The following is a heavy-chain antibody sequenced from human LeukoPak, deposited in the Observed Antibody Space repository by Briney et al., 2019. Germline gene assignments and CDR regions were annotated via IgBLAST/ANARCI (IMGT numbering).Heavy chain of an antibody. CDR1: GGSISSYY. CDR3: ACTHIAVASWFDP. J-gene: IGHJ5*02. D-gene: IGHD6-19*01. V-gene: IGHV4-59*08. Sequence: SETLSLTCTVSGGSISSYYWSWIRQPPGKGLEWIGYIYYSGSTNYNPSLKSRVTISVDTSKNQFSLKLSSVTAADTAVYYCACTHIAVASWFDPWGQGTLVTVSS. CDR2: IYYSGST.